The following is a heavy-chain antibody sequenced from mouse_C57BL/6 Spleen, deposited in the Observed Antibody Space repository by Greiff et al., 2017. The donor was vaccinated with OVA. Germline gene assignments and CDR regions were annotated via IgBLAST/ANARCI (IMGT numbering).Heavy chain of an antibody. CDR1: GYTFTSYG. J-gene: IGHJ2*01. CDR2: IYPRSGNT. CDR3: ARSETLTGVDY. V-gene: IGHV1-81*01. Sequence: VMLVESGAELARPGASVKLSCKASGYTFTSYGISWVKQRTGQGLEWIGEIYPRSGNTYYNEKFKGKATLTADKSSSTAYMELRSLTSEDSAVYFCARSETLTGVDYWGQGTTLTVSS. D-gene: IGHD4-1*01.